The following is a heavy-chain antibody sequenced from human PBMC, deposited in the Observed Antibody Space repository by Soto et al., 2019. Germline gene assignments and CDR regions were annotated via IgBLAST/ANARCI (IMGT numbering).Heavy chain of an antibody. D-gene: IGHD3-3*01. CDR2: IIPILGIA. CDR1: GGTFSSYT. V-gene: IGHV1-69*02. Sequence: SVKVSCKASGGTFSSYTISWVRQAPGQGLEWMGRIIPILGIANYAQKFQGRVTITADKSTSTAYMELSSLRSEDTAVYYCARGNETRVDFWSGYSVSWFDPWGQGTLVTVSS. J-gene: IGHJ5*02. CDR3: ARGNETRVDFWSGYSVSWFDP.